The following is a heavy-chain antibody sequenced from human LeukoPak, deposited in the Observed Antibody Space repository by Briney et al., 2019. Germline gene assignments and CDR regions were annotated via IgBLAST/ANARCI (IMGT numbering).Heavy chain of an antibody. D-gene: IGHD3-16*02. CDR2: IYPGDSDT. J-gene: IGHJ4*02. CDR3: ARQGDYVWGSYRPTGYYFDY. Sequence: GESLKISCKGSGYSFTSYWIGWVLQMPGKGLEWMGIIYPGDSDTSYSPSFQGQVTISADKSISTAYLQWSSLKASDTAMYYCARQGDYVWGSYRPTGYYFDYWGQGTLVTVSS. V-gene: IGHV5-51*01. CDR1: GYSFTSYW.